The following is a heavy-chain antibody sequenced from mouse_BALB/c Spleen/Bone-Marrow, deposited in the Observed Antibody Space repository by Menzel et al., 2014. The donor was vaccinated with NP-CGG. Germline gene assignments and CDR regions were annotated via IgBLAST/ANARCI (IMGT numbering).Heavy chain of an antibody. CDR2: IRGGGSYT. CDR3: ARHAYYDQTEVSFVY. V-gene: IGHV5-9-2*01. J-gene: IGHJ3*01. D-gene: IGHD2-4*01. Sequence: EVQGVESGGGLVKSGGSLKLSCAAPGFTFNSYGMSWVRQTPEKRLEWVATIRGGGSYTFYPDSVKGRFTISRDNAKNNLYLQLSSLRSEDTALYYCARHAYYDQTEVSFVYWGQGTLVTVPA. CDR1: GFTFNSYG.